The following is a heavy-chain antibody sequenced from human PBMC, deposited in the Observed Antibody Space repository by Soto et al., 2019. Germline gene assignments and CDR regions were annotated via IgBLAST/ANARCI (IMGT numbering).Heavy chain of an antibody. CDR2: ISPLKGNT. Sequence: QVQLIQSAGEVKKPGASVKVSCKASGYTFTNYVIHWIRQAPGQGLEWMAWISPLKGNTNYAQKVQGRVTVTTDTSTYTVYMHLSGLRSDDTALYFCARSGEHPFDYWGQGSLVTVSS. J-gene: IGHJ4*02. D-gene: IGHD5-12*01. CDR1: GYTFTNYV. V-gene: IGHV1-18*01. CDR3: ARSGEHPFDY.